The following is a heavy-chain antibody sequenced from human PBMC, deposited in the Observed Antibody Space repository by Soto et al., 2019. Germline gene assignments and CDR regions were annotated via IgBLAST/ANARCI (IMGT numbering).Heavy chain of an antibody. Sequence: EVQLVESGGGLVQSGGSLRLSCAASGFTFSSYWMSWVRQGPGKGPEWVANIKQDGSEKYYVDSVKGRFTISRDNAKNALELQTTSLRAEDTAVYHGAKSLSAIPGDSWGQGTLVTVSS. CDR3: AKSLSAIPGDS. J-gene: IGHJ4*02. CDR1: GFTFSSYW. D-gene: IGHD2-2*01. V-gene: IGHV3-7*05. CDR2: IKQDGSEK.